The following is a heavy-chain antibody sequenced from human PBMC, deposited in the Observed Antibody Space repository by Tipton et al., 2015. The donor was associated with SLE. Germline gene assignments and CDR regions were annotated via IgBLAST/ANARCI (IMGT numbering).Heavy chain of an antibody. CDR3: ARDLWRRWFDP. D-gene: IGHD3-10*01. CDR1: GGSISGYY. Sequence: TLSLTCAVYGGSISGYYWSWIRQPPGKGLEWIGSIYYSGSTYYNPSLKSRVTISVDTSKNQFSLKLSSVTAADTAVYYCARDLWRRWFDPWGQGTLVTVSS. CDR2: IYYSGST. V-gene: IGHV4-34*01. J-gene: IGHJ5*02.